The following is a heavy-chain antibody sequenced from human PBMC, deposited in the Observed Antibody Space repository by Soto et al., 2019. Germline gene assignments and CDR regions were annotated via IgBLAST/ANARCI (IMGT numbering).Heavy chain of an antibody. CDR1: GFRFRTRA. V-gene: IGHV3-23*01. D-gene: IGHD1-26*01. Sequence: GCLLLACAASGFRFRTRAMSWVRQAPGKGLEWVASIRPGGDSTYYADSVKGRFAVSRDNSNVTLYLQMDSLRVEDTAIYYCKTHEEGAPWAGGFDSWGQGTLVTVSS. CDR2: IRPGGDST. CDR3: KTHEEGAPWAGGFDS. J-gene: IGHJ5*01.